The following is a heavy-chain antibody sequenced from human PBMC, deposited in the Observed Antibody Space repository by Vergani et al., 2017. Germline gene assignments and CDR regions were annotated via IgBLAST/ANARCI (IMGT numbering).Heavy chain of an antibody. J-gene: IGHJ5*02. CDR3: ARGGQYDYESRGQYNWVDG. V-gene: IGHV6-1*01. CDR1: GDSVSSNSAA. D-gene: IGHD3-22*01. Sequence: QVQLQQSGPGLVKPSQTLSLTCAISGDSVSSNSAAWNWIRQSPSRGLEWLGRTYYRSKWYNDYAVSVKSRITINPDTSKNQFSLQLNSVTPEDTAVYYWARGGQYDYESRGQYNWVDGWGQGTLVTVAS. CDR2: TYYRSKWYN.